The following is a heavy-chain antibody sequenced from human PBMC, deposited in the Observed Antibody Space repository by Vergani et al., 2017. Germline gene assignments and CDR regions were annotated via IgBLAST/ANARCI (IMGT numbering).Heavy chain of an antibody. CDR2: IYSGGST. CDR1: GFTVSSNY. D-gene: IGHD3-10*01. CDR3: ARLRGMGPFDY. V-gene: IGHV3-53*04. J-gene: IGHJ4*02. Sequence: EVQLVESGGGLVQPGGSLRLSCAASGFTVSSNYMSWVRQAPGQGLEWVSVIYSGGSTYYADSVKGLFTISRHNSNNTLYLQMNRLRAEDTAVYYCARLRGMGPFDYWGQGTLVTVSS.